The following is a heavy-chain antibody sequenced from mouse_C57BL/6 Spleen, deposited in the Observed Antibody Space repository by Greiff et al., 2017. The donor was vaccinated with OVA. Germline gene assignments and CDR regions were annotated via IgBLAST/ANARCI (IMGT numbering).Heavy chain of an antibody. Sequence: VQLQQSGPELVKPGASVKISCKASGYSFTGYYMNWVKQSPEKSLEWIGEINPSTGGTTYNQKFKAKATLTVDKSSSTAYMQLKSLTSEDSAVYYCARILGDYNAMDYWGQGTSVTVSS. CDR1: GYSFTGYY. CDR2: INPSTGGT. V-gene: IGHV1-42*01. J-gene: IGHJ4*01. CDR3: ARILGDYNAMDY. D-gene: IGHD4-1*01.